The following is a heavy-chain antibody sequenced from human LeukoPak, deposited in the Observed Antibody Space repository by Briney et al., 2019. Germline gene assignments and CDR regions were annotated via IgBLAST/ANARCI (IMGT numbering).Heavy chain of an antibody. V-gene: IGHV1-46*01. CDR2: INPSGGST. CDR3: ARVAFRQTVTNQLDY. Sequence: ASVKVSCKASGYTFTNYSIHWVRQAPGQGLEWMGLINPSGGSTSYAQKFQGRVTMTRDTSTSTVYMELSSLKSEDTAVYYCARVAFRQTVTNQLDYWGQGTLVTVSS. CDR1: GYTFTNYS. J-gene: IGHJ4*02. D-gene: IGHD1-14*01.